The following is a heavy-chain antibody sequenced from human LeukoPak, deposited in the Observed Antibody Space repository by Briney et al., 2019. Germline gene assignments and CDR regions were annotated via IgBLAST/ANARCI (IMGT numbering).Heavy chain of an antibody. CDR1: GFTFSSYG. Sequence: GGSLRLSCAASGFTFSSYGMHWVRQAPGKGLEWVAVIWYDGSNKYYADSVKGRFTISRDNSKNTLYLQMNSLRAEDTAVYYCARGPRRYCSGGSCYFFDYWGQGTLVTVSS. D-gene: IGHD2-15*01. V-gene: IGHV3-33*01. J-gene: IGHJ4*02. CDR3: ARGPRRYCSGGSCYFFDY. CDR2: IWYDGSNK.